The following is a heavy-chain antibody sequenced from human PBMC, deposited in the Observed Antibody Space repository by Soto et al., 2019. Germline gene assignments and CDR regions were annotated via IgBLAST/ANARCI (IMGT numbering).Heavy chain of an antibody. V-gene: IGHV1-69*01. CDR1: GGTFSSYA. D-gene: IGHD2-2*01. CDR3: ARSQGSSTSLEIYYYYYYGMDG. Sequence: QVQLVQSGAEVKKPGSSVKISCKASGGTFSSYAISWVRQAPGQGLEWMGGIIPISGTTHYAQKFQGRVSITADESTSTAYMELSSLISEDTAVYYCARSQGSSTSLEIYYYYYYGMDGWGRWTTVTGSS. CDR2: IIPISGTT. J-gene: IGHJ6*02.